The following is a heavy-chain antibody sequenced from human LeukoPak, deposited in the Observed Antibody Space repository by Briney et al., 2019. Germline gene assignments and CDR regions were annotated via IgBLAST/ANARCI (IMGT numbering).Heavy chain of an antibody. D-gene: IGHD5-24*01. Sequence: SETLSLTCTVSGGSISSGGYYWSWIRQHPGTGLEWIGYIYYSGNTYYNPSLKSRVTISVDTSKNQFSLKLSSVTAADTAVYYCARATSRGFDPWGQGTLVTVSS. CDR3: ARATSRGFDP. CDR1: GGSISSGGYY. V-gene: IGHV4-31*03. CDR2: IYYSGNT. J-gene: IGHJ5*02.